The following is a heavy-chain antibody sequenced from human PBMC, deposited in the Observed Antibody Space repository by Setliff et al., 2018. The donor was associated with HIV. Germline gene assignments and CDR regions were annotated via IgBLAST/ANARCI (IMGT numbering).Heavy chain of an antibody. V-gene: IGHV1-3*01. CDR1: GYTFNGYA. D-gene: IGHD1-26*01. CDR2: INAVTGNT. J-gene: IGHJ4*02. CDR3: ARGSSVGWEVLRTDY. Sequence: ASVKVSCKASGYTFNGYAIHWVRQAPGQRLEWMGWINAVTGNTKYSQKFQGRVTITKDTSASTAYMELSRLGSEDTAVYYCARGSSVGWEVLRTDYWGQGTLVTVPQ.